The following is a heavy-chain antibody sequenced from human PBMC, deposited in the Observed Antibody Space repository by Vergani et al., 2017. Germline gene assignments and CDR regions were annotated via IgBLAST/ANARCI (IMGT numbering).Heavy chain of an antibody. CDR1: GFTFSSYA. CDR2: ISGSGGST. J-gene: IGHJ6*03. V-gene: IGHV3-23*01. Sequence: EVQLLESGGGLVQPGGSLRLSCAASGFTFSSYAMSWVRQAPGKGLEWVSAISGSGGSTYYADSVKGRFTISRDNSKNTLYLQMNSLRAEDTAVYYCAKGGXSGIYSGHYYYMDVWGKGTTVTVSS. D-gene: IGHD1-26*01. CDR3: AKGGXSGIYSGHYYYMDV.